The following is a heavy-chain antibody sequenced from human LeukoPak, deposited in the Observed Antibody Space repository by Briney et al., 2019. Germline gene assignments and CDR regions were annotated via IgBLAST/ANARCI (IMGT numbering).Heavy chain of an antibody. D-gene: IGHD5-18*01. CDR3: ARDASRQDAYGYRWFAP. CDR1: GFTFDDYG. CDR2: VNWSGGST. Sequence: GGSLRLSCAASGFTFDDYGMSWVRQAPGKGVEGVSGVNWSGGSTGYADAVKGRFTSPRDDAKISGYAQTDSLRAEDMAWCYRARDASRQDAYGYRWFAPSGQGTLVTVSS. V-gene: IGHV3-20*04. J-gene: IGHJ5*02.